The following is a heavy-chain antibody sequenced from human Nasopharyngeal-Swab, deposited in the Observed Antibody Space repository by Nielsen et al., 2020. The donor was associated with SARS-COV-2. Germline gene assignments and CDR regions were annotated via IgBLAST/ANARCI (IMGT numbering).Heavy chain of an antibody. D-gene: IGHD1-26*01. CDR1: GFTFSSYW. V-gene: IGHV3-74*01. J-gene: IGHJ4*02. CDR2: INSDGDTT. CDR3: AKGRVGATPYYLDY. Sequence: GGSLRLSCAASGFTFSSYWMHWVRQAPGKGLVSVSRINSDGDTTSYADSVKGRFTISRDNAKNTLYLQMSGLRGEDTAVYYCAKGRVGATPYYLDYWGQGTLVTVSS.